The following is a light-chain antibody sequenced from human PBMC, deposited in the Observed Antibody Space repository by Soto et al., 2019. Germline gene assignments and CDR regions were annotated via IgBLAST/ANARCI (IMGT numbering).Light chain of an antibody. CDR3: QQFSRYTLN. Sequence: VLRHAPGSLSTSPGKRATRYLRSSQTVRNNYLAWYQQKPGQAPRLLIYDASSRATGIPDRFSGGGSGTDFTLTISRLEPEDFAVYYCQQFSRYTLNFGGVTKVDIK. CDR2: DAS. J-gene: IGKJ4*01. CDR1: QTVRNNY. V-gene: IGKV3-20*01.